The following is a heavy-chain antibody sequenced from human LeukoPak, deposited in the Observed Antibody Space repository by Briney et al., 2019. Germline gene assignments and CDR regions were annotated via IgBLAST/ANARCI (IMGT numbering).Heavy chain of an antibody. V-gene: IGHV3-48*04. CDR1: GFTFSSYS. Sequence: GGSLRLSCAASGFTFSSYSMNWVRQAPGKGLEWVSYISSSSSTIYYADSVKGRFTISRDNAKNSLYLQMNSLRAEDTAVYYCASESSGYYSIASDHWGQGTLVTVSS. CDR2: ISSSSSTI. D-gene: IGHD3-22*01. CDR3: ASESSGYYSIASDH. J-gene: IGHJ4*02.